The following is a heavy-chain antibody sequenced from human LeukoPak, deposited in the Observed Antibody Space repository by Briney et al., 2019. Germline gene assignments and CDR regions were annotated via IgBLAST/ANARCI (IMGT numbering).Heavy chain of an antibody. CDR3: ARNLYYFDY. J-gene: IGHJ4*02. CDR1: GFTFSSYG. Sequence: GGSLRLSCAASGFTFSSYGMSWVRQAPGKGLEWVSGISGTGDSTYYADSVKGRFTISRDNSKNTLYLQMNSLRAEDTAVYYCARNLYYFDYWGQGTLVTVSS. CDR2: ISGTGDST. D-gene: IGHD1-14*01. V-gene: IGHV3-23*01.